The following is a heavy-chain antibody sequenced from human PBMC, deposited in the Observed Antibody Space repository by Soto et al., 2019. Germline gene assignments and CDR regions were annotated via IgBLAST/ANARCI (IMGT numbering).Heavy chain of an antibody. CDR2: VWYDGTDK. J-gene: IGHJ4*02. CDR1: GFPFSTYA. Sequence: QVYLVESGGGVVQPGRSLRLSCAASGFPFSTYAMHWVRQAPGKGLEWVAVVWYDGTDKNYADSVKGRFTISRDNSKSTLYLQMDHLRVEDTGVYHCARTDCSSSDCPRDLVGAVTMDYWGQATPVTVSS. V-gene: IGHV3-33*01. D-gene: IGHD2-2*01. CDR3: ARTDCSSSDCPRDLVGAVTMDY.